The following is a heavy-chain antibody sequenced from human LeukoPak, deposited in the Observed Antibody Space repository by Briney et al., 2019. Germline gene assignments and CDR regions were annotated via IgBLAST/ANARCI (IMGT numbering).Heavy chain of an antibody. Sequence: GGSLRLSCAASGFTFSSYAMSWVRQAPGKGLEWVSAISGSGGSTYYADSVKGRFTISRDNSKNTLYLQMNSLRAEDTALYYCAKDKTSGWYPGYGMDVWGQGTTVTVSS. CDR2: ISGSGGST. V-gene: IGHV3-23*01. CDR3: AKDKTSGWYPGYGMDV. CDR1: GFTFSSYA. J-gene: IGHJ6*02. D-gene: IGHD6-19*01.